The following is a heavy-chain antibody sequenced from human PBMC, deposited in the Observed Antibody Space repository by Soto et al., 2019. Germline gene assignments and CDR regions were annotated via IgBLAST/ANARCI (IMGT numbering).Heavy chain of an antibody. D-gene: IGHD6-19*01. CDR1: GGSISSSNW. V-gene: IGHV4-4*02. Sequence: PSETLSLTCAVSGGSISSSNWWSWVRQPPGKGLEWIGEIYHSGSTNYNPSLKSRVTISVDKSKNQFSLKLSSVTAADTAVYYCARDLTAVAVAGGGGMDVWGQGTTVTVSS. CDR2: IYHSGST. CDR3: ARDLTAVAVAGGGGMDV. J-gene: IGHJ6*02.